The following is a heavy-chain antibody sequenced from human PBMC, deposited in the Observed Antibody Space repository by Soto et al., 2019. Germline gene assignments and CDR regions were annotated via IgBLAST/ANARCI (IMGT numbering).Heavy chain of an antibody. D-gene: IGHD2-2*01. CDR2: IGTAVDT. J-gene: IGHJ3*02. CDR1: GFTFSSSE. CDR3: ARDRGRYCSSTSCYKVHAFDI. Sequence: GGSLRLSCAASGFTFSSSEMHWVRQATGKGLEWVSAIGTAVDTYYPGTVKGRFTISRENAKNSLYRQMNSLRAGDTAVYYCARDRGRYCSSTSCYKVHAFDIWGQGTMVTVSS. V-gene: IGHV3-13*01.